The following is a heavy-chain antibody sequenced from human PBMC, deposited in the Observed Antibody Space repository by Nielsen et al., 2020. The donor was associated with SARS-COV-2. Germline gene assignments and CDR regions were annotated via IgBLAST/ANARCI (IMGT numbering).Heavy chain of an antibody. V-gene: IGHV4-34*01. CDR2: IKHSGST. Sequence: SETLSLTCTVYGGSFSGYYWSWIRQPPGKGLEWIGEIKHSGSTNYNPSLKSRVTISVDTSKNQFSLKLSSVTAADTAVYYCARDGHDYVWGSYPVGNWFDPWGQGTLVTVSS. CDR3: ARDGHDYVWGSYPVGNWFDP. D-gene: IGHD3-16*02. CDR1: GGSFSGYY. J-gene: IGHJ5*02.